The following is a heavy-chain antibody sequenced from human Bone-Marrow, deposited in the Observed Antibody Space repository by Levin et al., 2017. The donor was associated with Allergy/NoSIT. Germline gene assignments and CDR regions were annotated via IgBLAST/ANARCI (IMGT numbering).Heavy chain of an antibody. D-gene: IGHD2-2*01. CDR2: IYPGDSDT. J-gene: IGHJ3*02. Sequence: GGSLRLSCKGSGYSFTSYWIGWVRQMPGKGLEWMGIIYPGDSDTRYSPSFQGQVTISADKSISTAYLQWSSLKASDTAMYYCARPGYCISTSCYVSDAFDIWGQGTMVTVSS. CDR3: ARPGYCISTSCYVSDAFDI. V-gene: IGHV5-51*01. CDR1: GYSFTSYW.